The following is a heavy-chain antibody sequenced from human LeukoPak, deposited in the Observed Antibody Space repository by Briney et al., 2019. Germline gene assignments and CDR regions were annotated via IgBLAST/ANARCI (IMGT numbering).Heavy chain of an antibody. Sequence: KSGGSLRLSCAASGFTFSSYTINWVRQAPGMGLEWVSSISDSSYYIYYADSVRGRFTVSRDNAKNSLYLQMNGLRAEDTAVYYCARRKDVVVVPGTMGYYLDVWGKGTTVTVSS. CDR3: ARRKDVVVVPGTMGYYLDV. J-gene: IGHJ6*03. CDR2: ISDSSYYI. CDR1: GFTFSSYT. D-gene: IGHD2-2*01. V-gene: IGHV3-21*01.